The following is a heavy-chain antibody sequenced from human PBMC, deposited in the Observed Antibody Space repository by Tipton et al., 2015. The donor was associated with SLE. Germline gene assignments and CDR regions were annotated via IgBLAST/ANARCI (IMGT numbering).Heavy chain of an antibody. Sequence: SLRLSCAASGFTFGSYAMNWVRQAPGKGLEWVSHISVSGDDTYYADSVKGRFTISRDSSKNTLYLQMNSLRAEDTAVYHCAKGGRLRSDLSSDYWGQGTLVTVSS. CDR3: AKGGRLRSDLSSDY. CDR1: GFTFGSYA. J-gene: IGHJ4*02. D-gene: IGHD1-26*01. V-gene: IGHV3-23*01. CDR2: ISVSGDDT.